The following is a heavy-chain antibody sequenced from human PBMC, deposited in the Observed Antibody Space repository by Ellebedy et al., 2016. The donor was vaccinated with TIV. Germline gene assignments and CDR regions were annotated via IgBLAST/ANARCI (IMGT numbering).Heavy chain of an antibody. Sequence: GKSLKISXAASGFTFSSYNMNWVRQAPGKGLEWVSCISSSSSYIYYADSVKGRFTISRDNSKNTLYLQMNSLRAEDTAVYYCAKDGYSYGYYYYYGMDVWGQGTTVTVSS. CDR2: ISSSSSYI. D-gene: IGHD5-18*01. CDR1: GFTFSSYN. V-gene: IGHV3-21*01. CDR3: AKDGYSYGYYYYYGMDV. J-gene: IGHJ6*02.